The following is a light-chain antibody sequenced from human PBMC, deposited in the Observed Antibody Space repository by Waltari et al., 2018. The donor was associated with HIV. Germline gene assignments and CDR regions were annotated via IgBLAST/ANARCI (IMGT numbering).Light chain of an antibody. CDR3: QQSYSSPLA. Sequence: DIQMTQSPSSLTASVGDRVTITCRASEHIKTYLSWYQQRPGRAPSLLIFETSNLETGVPSRFSGSGSRTHFSLAINNLQPDDFATYFCQQSYSSPLAFGGGTRVQI. CDR1: EHIKTY. J-gene: IGKJ4*01. CDR2: ETS. V-gene: IGKV1-39*01.